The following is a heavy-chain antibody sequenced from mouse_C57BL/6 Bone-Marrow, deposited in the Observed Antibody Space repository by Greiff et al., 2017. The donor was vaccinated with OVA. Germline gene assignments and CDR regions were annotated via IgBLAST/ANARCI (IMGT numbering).Heavy chain of an antibody. CDR2: IYPGDGDT. Sequence: VMLVESGPELVKPGASVKISCKASGYAFSSSWMNWVKQRPGKGLEWIGRIYPGDGDTNYNGKFKGKATLTADKSSSTAYMQLSSLTSEDSAVYFCASDGYYGYFDVWGTGTTVTVSS. D-gene: IGHD2-3*01. CDR3: ASDGYYGYFDV. J-gene: IGHJ1*03. V-gene: IGHV1-82*01. CDR1: GYAFSSSW.